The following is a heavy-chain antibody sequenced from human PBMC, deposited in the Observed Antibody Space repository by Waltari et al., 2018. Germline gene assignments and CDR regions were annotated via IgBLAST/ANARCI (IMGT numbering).Heavy chain of an antibody. Sequence: VQLVESGGGLVHPGGSLRVPCVVSGFIFADHYMVCVRQAAGNEREGCGRIVNGDKSTNKEDPASRKCRIIRAREEYKKLLYLERPNVKYEDTDIYYRVRGGYYYDRNGGYFQYWGRGTLVSVSS. CDR3: VRGGYYYDRNGGYFQY. V-gene: IGHV3-72*01. J-gene: IGHJ1*01. CDR2: IVNGDKSTNK. CDR1: GFIFADHY. D-gene: IGHD3-22*01.